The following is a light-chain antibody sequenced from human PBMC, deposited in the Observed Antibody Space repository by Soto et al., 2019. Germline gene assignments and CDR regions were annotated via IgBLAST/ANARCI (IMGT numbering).Light chain of an antibody. CDR3: QQYYSDTRT. J-gene: IGKJ1*01. Sequence: AIRMTQSPSSLSASTGDRVTISCRASQGISNFLAWYQQKPGKAPKLLIYAASTLQSGVPSRFSGSGSGTDFTLTISCLQSEDFATDYCQQYYSDTRTFGHGTKVEIK. CDR1: QGISNF. V-gene: IGKV1-8*01. CDR2: AAS.